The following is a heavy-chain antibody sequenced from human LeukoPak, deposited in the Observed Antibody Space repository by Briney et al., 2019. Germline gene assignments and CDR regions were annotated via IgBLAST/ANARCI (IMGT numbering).Heavy chain of an antibody. CDR1: GFTFRTYS. D-gene: IGHD3-10*01. CDR3: ARGRVH. CDR2: ISSSSAI. V-gene: IGHV3-48*02. J-gene: IGHJ4*02. Sequence: GSLSLSCAPSGFTFRTYSMNWVSQAPGKGLEWVSYISSSSAIYYADSVKGRFTVSRDNAKNSLYLQMNSLRDEDTGVYYFARGRVHWAQGPLVTVSS.